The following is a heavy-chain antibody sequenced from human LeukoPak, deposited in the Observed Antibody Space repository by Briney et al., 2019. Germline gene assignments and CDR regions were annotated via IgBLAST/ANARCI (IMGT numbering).Heavy chain of an antibody. Sequence: GGSLRLSCAASGFTVGSIYMNWVRQAPGKGPEWVSVIYSGGNTYYADSVKGRFTVSRDNSKNTLYLQMNSLRAEDTAVYYCAKTHDSSGYDYWGQGTLVTVSS. CDR2: IYSGGNT. J-gene: IGHJ4*02. V-gene: IGHV3-53*01. CDR1: GFTVGSIY. CDR3: AKTHDSSGYDY. D-gene: IGHD3-22*01.